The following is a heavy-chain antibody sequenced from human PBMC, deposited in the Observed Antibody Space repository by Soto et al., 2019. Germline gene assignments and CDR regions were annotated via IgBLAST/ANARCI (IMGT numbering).Heavy chain of an antibody. J-gene: IGHJ4*02. V-gene: IGHV3-11*06. Sequence: GGSLRLSCAASGFIFSDYFMSWIRQAPGKGLEWVSSISSSSSYIYYADSVKGRFTISRDNAKNSLYLQMNSLRAEDTAVYYCARGSHSPPYDSSGYYYFDYWGQGTLVTVS. CDR2: ISSSSSYI. D-gene: IGHD3-22*01. CDR3: ARGSHSPPYDSSGYYYFDY. CDR1: GFIFSDYF.